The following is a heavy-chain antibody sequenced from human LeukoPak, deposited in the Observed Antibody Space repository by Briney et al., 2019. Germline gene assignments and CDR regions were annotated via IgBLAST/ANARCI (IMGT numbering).Heavy chain of an antibody. CDR2: IYYSGST. CDR1: GGSISSHY. Sequence: SETLSLTCTVSGGSISSHYWSWIRQPPGKGLEWSGYIYYSGSTNYNPSLKSRVTISVDTSKNQFSLKLSSVTAADTAVYYCARVGDGGYCSGGSCYSHYYYYMDVWGKGTTVTVSS. D-gene: IGHD2-15*01. J-gene: IGHJ6*03. V-gene: IGHV4-59*11. CDR3: ARVGDGGYCSGGSCYSHYYYYMDV.